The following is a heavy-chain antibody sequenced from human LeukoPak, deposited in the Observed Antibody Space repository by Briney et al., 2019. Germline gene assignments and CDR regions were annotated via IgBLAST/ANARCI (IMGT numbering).Heavy chain of an antibody. J-gene: IGHJ4*02. V-gene: IGHV4-30-4*08. CDR1: GGSISSGDYY. D-gene: IGHD1-26*01. CDR2: IYYSGST. CDR3: ARGLGIVGAN. Sequence: SETLSLTCTVSGGSISSGDYYWSWIRQPPGKGLEWIGYIYYSGSTYYNPSLKSRVTISVDTSKDQFSLKLSSVTAADTAVYYCARGLGIVGANWGQGTLVTVSS.